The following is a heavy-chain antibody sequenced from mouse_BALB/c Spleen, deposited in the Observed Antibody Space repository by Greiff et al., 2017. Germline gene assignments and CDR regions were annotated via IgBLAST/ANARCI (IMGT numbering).Heavy chain of an antibody. V-gene: IGHV1-69*02. CDR1: GYTFTSYW. Sequence: QVQLQQPGAELVRPGASVKLSCKASGYTFTSYWINWVKQRPGQGLEWIGNIYPSDSYTNYNQKFKDKATLTVDKSSSTAYMQLSSPTSEDSAVYYCLTGTSQLDYFDYWGQGTTLTVSS. J-gene: IGHJ2*01. D-gene: IGHD4-1*01. CDR2: IYPSDSYT. CDR3: LTGTSQLDYFDY.